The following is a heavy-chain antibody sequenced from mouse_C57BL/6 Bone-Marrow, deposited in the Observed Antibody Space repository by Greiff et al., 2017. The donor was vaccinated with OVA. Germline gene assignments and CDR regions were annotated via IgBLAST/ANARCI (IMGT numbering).Heavy chain of an antibody. V-gene: IGHV1-55*01. D-gene: IGHD2-5*01. CDR1: GYTFTSYW. CDR2: IYPGSGST. Sequence: QVQLQQPGAELVKPGASVKMSCKASGYTFTSYWITWVKQRPGQGLEWIGDIYPGSGSTNYNEKFKSKATMTVDTSSSTAYMQLSSLPSEDSAVYYCARSMWSNSRDYWGQGTSVTVSS. J-gene: IGHJ4*01. CDR3: ARSMWSNSRDY.